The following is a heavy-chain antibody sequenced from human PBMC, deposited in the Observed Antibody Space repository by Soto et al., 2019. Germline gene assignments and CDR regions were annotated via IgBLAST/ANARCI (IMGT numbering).Heavy chain of an antibody. Sequence: QVQLVESGGGVVQPGRSLRLSCAASGFTFSSYAMHWVRQAPGKGLEWVAVISYDGSNKYYADSVKGRFTISGDNSKTLYLQMNSLRAEDTAVYYCVRDKSPYSSGWHNRHFDYWGQGTLVTVSS. CDR3: VRDKSPYSSGWHNRHFDY. J-gene: IGHJ4*02. V-gene: IGHV3-30-3*01. D-gene: IGHD6-19*01. CDR1: GFTFSSYA. CDR2: ISYDGSNK.